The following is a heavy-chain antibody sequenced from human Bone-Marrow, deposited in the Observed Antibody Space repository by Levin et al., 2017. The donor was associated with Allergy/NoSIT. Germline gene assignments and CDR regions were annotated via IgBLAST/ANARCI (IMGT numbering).Heavy chain of an antibody. V-gene: IGHV3-15*07. Sequence: GGSLRLSCAASGFTFDVYSMHWVRQAPGKGLEWVGRFKGKTDGGTTDYAAPVKGRFTISRDDSKNMLYLQMNSLKTEDTAVYYCSTVRYCTSGVCYARYYYYYGMDVWGQGTTVTVSS. D-gene: IGHD2-8*01. CDR1: GFTFDVYS. CDR3: STVRYCTSGVCYARYYYYYGMDV. J-gene: IGHJ6*02. CDR2: FKGKTDGGTT.